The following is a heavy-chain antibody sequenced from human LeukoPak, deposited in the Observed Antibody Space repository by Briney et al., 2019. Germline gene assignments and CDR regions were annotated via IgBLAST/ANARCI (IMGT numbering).Heavy chain of an antibody. CDR1: GYTFTSYD. D-gene: IGHD6-13*01. V-gene: IGHV1-8*01. CDR2: MNPNSGNT. Sequence: GASVKVSCKASGYTFTSYDINWVRQATGQGLEWMGWMNPNSGNTGYAQKFQGRVTMTRNTSISTAYMELSSLRSEDTAVYYCARFEQQLDDNWFDPWGQGTLVTVSP. CDR3: ARFEQQLDDNWFDP. J-gene: IGHJ5*02.